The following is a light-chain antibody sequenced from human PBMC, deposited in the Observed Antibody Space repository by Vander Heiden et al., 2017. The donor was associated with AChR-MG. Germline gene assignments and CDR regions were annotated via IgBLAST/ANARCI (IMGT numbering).Light chain of an antibody. Sequence: QSLLTQPPSVYGAPGPRVTITCTGSSLNNGAGYDVQCYQQLPGTTPRLLIYANNNRPSGVPDRFSGSKSGTSASLAITGLQAEDEADYYCQSYDNRLNAVVFGGGTKLTVL. CDR1: SLNNGAGYD. J-gene: IGLJ2*01. V-gene: IGLV1-40*01. CDR2: ANN. CDR3: QSYDNRLNAVV.